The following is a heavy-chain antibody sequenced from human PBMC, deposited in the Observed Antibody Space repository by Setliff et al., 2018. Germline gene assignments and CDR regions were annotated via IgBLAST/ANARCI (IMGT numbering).Heavy chain of an antibody. J-gene: IGHJ4*02. D-gene: IGHD3-10*01. Sequence: GGSLRLSCTASGFSYSNCWVSWVRQAPGKGLEWLASINPHASEKYYVDSLKGRFTISRDNAQNSLSLQMNSLRTEDTAVYYCFGAGTCSYWGQGTLVTVSS. CDR3: FGAGTCSY. V-gene: IGHV3-7*01. CDR2: INPHASEK. CDR1: GFSYSNCW.